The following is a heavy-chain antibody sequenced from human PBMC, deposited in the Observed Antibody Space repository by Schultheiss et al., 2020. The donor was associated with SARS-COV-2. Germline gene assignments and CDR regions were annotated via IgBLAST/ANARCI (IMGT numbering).Heavy chain of an antibody. Sequence: ASVKVSCKASGYTFTGYYMHWVRQAPGQGLEWMGWINPNSGGTIYAQKFQGRVTMTTDTSTSTAYMELRSLRSDDTAVYYCAKDRLGQQLDYYFDYWGQGTLVTVSS. J-gene: IGHJ4*02. CDR3: AKDRLGQQLDYYFDY. D-gene: IGHD6-13*01. V-gene: IGHV1-2*02. CDR1: GYTFTGYY. CDR2: INPNSGGT.